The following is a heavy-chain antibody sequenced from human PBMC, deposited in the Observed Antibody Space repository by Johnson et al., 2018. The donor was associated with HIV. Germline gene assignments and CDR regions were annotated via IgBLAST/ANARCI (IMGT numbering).Heavy chain of an antibody. CDR3: ARGSYDGDAFDV. D-gene: IGHD1-26*01. CDR1: GFTFSGSA. J-gene: IGHJ3*01. CDR2: IYSGGST. V-gene: IGHV3-66*01. Sequence: VQLVESGGGLVQPGGSLKLSCAASGFTFSGSAIHWVRQAPGKGLEWVSVIYSGGSTYYADSVKGRFTISRDNSKNTLYLQMNSLRAGDTALYYCARGSYDGDAFDVWGQGTMVTVSS.